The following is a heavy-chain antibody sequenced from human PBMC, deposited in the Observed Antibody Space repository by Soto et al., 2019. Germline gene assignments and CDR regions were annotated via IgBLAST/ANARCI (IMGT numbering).Heavy chain of an antibody. CDR2: IIPIFGTA. J-gene: IGHJ3*02. D-gene: IGHD3-3*01. Sequence: SVKVSCKASGGTFSSYAISWVRQAPGQGLEWMGGIIPIFGTANYAQKFQGRVTITADKSTSTAYMELSSLRSEDTAVYYCARDQTIFGVVGDAFDIWGQGTMVTVSS. CDR3: ARDQTIFGVVGDAFDI. V-gene: IGHV1-69*06. CDR1: GGTFSSYA.